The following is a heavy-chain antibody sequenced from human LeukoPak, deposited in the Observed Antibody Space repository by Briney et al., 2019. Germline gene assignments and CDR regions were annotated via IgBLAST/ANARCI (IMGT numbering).Heavy chain of an antibody. V-gene: IGHV1-18*01. J-gene: IGHJ4*02. Sequence: ASVKVSCKASGYDFISYGFTWVRQAPGRGLEWMGWISAYNGNTNYAPSLQARVSMTTDASASTVSIEVRSLTPDDTAVYYCAEGAKSGLHYWGQGTLVTVS. CDR1: GYDFISYG. D-gene: IGHD6-25*01. CDR2: ISAYNGNT. CDR3: AEGAKSGLHY.